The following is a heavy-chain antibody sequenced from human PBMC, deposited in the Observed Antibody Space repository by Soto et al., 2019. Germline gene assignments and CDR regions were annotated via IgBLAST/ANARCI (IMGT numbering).Heavy chain of an antibody. CDR2: ISAYSGNT. CDR3: ARAFCSGGSCYLDY. CDR1: GYTFTRFG. V-gene: IGHV1-18*01. J-gene: IGHJ4*02. D-gene: IGHD2-15*01. Sequence: QVQLVQSGGEVKKPGAAVKVSCKASGYTFTRFGIGWVRQAPRQGLEWMGWISAYSGNTEYPEKLQGRVTMTIDTSTSTTYMELRSLRSDDTAVYYCARAFCSGGSCYLDYWGQGALVTVSS.